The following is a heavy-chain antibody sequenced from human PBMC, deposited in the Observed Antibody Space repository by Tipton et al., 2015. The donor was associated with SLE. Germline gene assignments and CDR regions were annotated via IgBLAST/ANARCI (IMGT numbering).Heavy chain of an antibody. V-gene: IGHV3-74*01. J-gene: IGHJ4*02. Sequence: SLRLSCAASGFTFSNYWMHWVRQAPGKGLVWVSRSNSDGSDTSYADSVKGRFTISRDNAKNTLYLQMNSLKTEDTAVYYCAKFPSSAYGDYGYWGQGTLVTVSS. D-gene: IGHD4-17*01. CDR3: AKFPSSAYGDYGY. CDR1: GFTFSNYW. CDR2: SNSDGSDT.